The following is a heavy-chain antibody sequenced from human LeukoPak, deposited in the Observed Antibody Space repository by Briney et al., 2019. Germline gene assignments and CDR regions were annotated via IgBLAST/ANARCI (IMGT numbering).Heavy chain of an antibody. CDR2: INHSGST. J-gene: IGHJ5*02. CDR1: GGSFSGYY. Sequence: PSETLSLTCAVYGGSFSGYYWSWIRQPPGKGLEWIGEINHSGSTNYNPSLKSRVTISADTSKNQFSLKLSSVTAADTAVYYCAKEVIAAHNWFDPWGQGTLVTVSS. V-gene: IGHV4-34*01. D-gene: IGHD6-6*01. CDR3: AKEVIAAHNWFDP.